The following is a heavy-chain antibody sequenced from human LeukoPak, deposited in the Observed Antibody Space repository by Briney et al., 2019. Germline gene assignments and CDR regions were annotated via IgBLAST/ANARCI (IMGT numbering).Heavy chain of an antibody. V-gene: IGHV3-30*02. CDR3: AKFTQASEGYSGYDPGEFDY. D-gene: IGHD5-12*01. J-gene: IGHJ4*02. Sequence: PGGSLRLSCAASGFTFSSYGMHWVRQAPGKGLEWVAFIRYDGSNKYYADSVKGRFTVSRDNSKNTLYLQMNSLRAEDTAVYYCAKFTQASEGYSGYDPGEFDYWGQGTLVTVSS. CDR2: IRYDGSNK. CDR1: GFTFSSYG.